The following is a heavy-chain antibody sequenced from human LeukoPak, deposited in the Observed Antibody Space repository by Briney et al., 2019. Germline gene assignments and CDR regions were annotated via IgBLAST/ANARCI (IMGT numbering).Heavy chain of an antibody. CDR3: ARGGDGHNARRGFDF. D-gene: IGHD5-24*01. Sequence: GGSLRLSCAASGFTFHSYEFNWVRQAPGKGLEWVSFISDGGSTIYYADSVKGRFIVSRDYAKKSVYLQMNSLRAEDTAVYYCARGGDGHNARRGFDFWGQGALVAVSS. J-gene: IGHJ4*02. CDR2: ISDGGSTI. V-gene: IGHV3-48*03. CDR1: GFTFHSYE.